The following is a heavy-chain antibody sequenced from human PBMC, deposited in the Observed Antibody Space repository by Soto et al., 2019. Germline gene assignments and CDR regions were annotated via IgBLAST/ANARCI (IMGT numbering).Heavy chain of an antibody. V-gene: IGHV3-30*18. J-gene: IGHJ6*02. CDR3: AKDFTPWCGDYFYYDYGMDV. Sequence: PGGSLRLSFAAYGLTFSGYGMHWVRQAPGTGLEWVAVISYDGSKYYADSVKGRFTISRDNSKNTLYLQINSLRPEDTAEYYCAKDFTPWCGDYFYYDYGMDVWGQGTTVTVAS. D-gene: IGHD4-17*01. CDR1: GLTFSGYG. CDR2: ISYDGSK.